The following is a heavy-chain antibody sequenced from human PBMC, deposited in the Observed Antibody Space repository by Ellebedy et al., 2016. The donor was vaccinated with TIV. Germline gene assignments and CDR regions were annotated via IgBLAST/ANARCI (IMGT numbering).Heavy chain of an antibody. CDR2: IYPGDSDT. V-gene: IGHV5-51*01. J-gene: IGHJ6*02. D-gene: IGHD2-2*01. CDR3: ARHPGGYCSSTSCLNGMDV. CDR1: GYSFTSYW. Sequence: PGGSLRLSCKGSGYSFTSYWIGWVRQMPGKGLEWMGIIYPGDSDTRYSPSFQGQVTISADKSISTAYLQWSSLKASDTAMYYCARHPGGYCSSTSCLNGMDVWGQGTTVTVSS.